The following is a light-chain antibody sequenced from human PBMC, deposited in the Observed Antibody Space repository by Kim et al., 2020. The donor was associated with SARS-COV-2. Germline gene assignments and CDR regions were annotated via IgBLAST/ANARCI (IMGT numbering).Light chain of an antibody. J-gene: IGKJ4*01. CDR1: QSISTY. V-gene: IGKV1-39*01. CDR3: QQSHTAPLLT. CDR2: AAS. Sequence: DIQMTQSPSSLAASVGDRVTIACRAGQSISTYLNWYQQKPGKAPKLLIYAASTLQSGVPSRFSGSGSGTDFTLTISSLQPEDFATYYCQQSHTAPLLTFGGVTKVDIK.